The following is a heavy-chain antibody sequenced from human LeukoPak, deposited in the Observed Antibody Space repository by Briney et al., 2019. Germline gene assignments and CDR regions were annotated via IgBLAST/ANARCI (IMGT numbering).Heavy chain of an antibody. CDR2: IYTSGST. Sequence: SETVSLTCTVSGGSISSYYWSWIRQPAGKGLEWIGRIYTSGSTNYNPSLKSRVTMSVDTSKNQFSLKLSSVTAADTAVYYCAREYSSSWSDWFDPWGQGTLVTVSS. CDR3: AREYSSSWSDWFDP. CDR1: GGSISSYY. J-gene: IGHJ5*02. D-gene: IGHD6-13*01. V-gene: IGHV4-4*07.